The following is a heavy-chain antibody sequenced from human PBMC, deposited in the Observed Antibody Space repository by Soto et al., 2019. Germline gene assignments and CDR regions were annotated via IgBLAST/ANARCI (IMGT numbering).Heavy chain of an antibody. CDR3: ARSDDKDILTGCYN. V-gene: IGHV3-23*01. Sequence: GGSLRLSCAASGFTFNNHAMAWARQAPGKGLEWVSSIGHSGYSINYGDSVKGRFTISRDNSKNMVFLEMNGLRAEDTAVYYCARSDDKDILTGCYNWGQGALITVSS. CDR2: IGHSGYSI. D-gene: IGHD3-9*01. CDR1: GFTFNNHA. J-gene: IGHJ4*02.